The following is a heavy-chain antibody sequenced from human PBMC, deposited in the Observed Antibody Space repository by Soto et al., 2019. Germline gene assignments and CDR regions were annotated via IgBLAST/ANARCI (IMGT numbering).Heavy chain of an antibody. D-gene: IGHD3-10*01. CDR2: FDPEDGET. CDR1: GYTLTELS. V-gene: IGHV1-24*01. Sequence: ASVKVSCKVSGYTLTELSMHWVRQAPGEGLEWMGGFDPEDGETICAQKFQGRVTMTEDTSTDTAYMELSSLRSEDTAVYYCATVVYYGSGSYYLTPFDYWGQGTLVTVSS. J-gene: IGHJ4*02. CDR3: ATVVYYGSGSYYLTPFDY.